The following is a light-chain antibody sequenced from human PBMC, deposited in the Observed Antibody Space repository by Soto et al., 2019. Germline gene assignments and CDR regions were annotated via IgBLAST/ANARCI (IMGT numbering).Light chain of an antibody. CDR2: DVS. CDR1: SSDISGYNY. V-gene: IGLV2-14*01. Sequence: QSALTQPASVSGSPGQSITISCTGTSSDISGYNYVSWYQQHPGKAPKLIIYDVSNRPSGVSNRFSGSKSGNTASLTISGLQAEDEADYYCSSYTSSSTLGTGTKVTVL. J-gene: IGLJ1*01. CDR3: SSYTSSST.